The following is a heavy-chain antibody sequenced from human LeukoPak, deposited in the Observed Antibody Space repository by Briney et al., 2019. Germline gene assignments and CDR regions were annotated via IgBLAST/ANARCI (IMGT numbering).Heavy chain of an antibody. D-gene: IGHD1-26*01. Sequence: PGGSLRLSCAASGFTFSSYGMHWVRQAPGKGLEWVAVIWYGGSNKYYADSVKGRFTISRDNSKNTLYLQMNSLRAEDTAVYYCAKDLGSGSYLKYAFDIWGQGTMVTVSS. CDR1: GFTFSSYG. J-gene: IGHJ3*02. CDR2: IWYGGSNK. V-gene: IGHV3-30*02. CDR3: AKDLGSGSYLKYAFDI.